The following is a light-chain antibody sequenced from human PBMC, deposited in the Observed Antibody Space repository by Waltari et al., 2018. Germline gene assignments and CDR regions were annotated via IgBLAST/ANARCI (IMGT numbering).Light chain of an antibody. Sequence: QSALTQPRSVSGSPGQSVTLSSTGPTTAFAGYNYVSWYQQHPGKAPKLRIYDVSKRPSGVPDRFSGSKSGNTASLTISGLQAEDEADYYCCSYAGSYTWVFGGGTKLTVL. CDR3: CSYAGSYTWV. V-gene: IGLV2-11*01. J-gene: IGLJ3*02. CDR2: DVS. CDR1: TTAFAGYNY.